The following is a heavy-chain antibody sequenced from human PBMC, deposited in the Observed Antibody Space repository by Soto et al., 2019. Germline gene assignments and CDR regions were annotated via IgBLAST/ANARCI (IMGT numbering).Heavy chain of an antibody. D-gene: IGHD2-21*02. Sequence: PSETLSLTCAVSGYSISSGYYWGWIRQPPGKGLEWIGSIYHSGSTYYNPSLKSRVTISVDTSKNQFSLKLSSVTAADTAVYYCAGIGDRLGAVDIWGQGTMVTVSS. V-gene: IGHV4-38-2*01. CDR1: GYSISSGYY. J-gene: IGHJ3*02. CDR3: AGIGDRLGAVDI. CDR2: IYHSGST.